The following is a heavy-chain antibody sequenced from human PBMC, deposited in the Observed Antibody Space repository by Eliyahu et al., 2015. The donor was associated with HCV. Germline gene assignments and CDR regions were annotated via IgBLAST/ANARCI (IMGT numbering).Heavy chain of an antibody. Sequence: EVQLVESGGGLVQPGGSLRLSCAASGFTFSSYSMNWVSQAPGKGLEWVSYISSSSSTIYYADSVKGRFTISRDNAKNSLYLQMNSLRAEDTAVYYCARAALYYDSSGYYWGQGTLVTVSS. J-gene: IGHJ4*02. CDR1: GFTFSSYS. V-gene: IGHV3-48*01. CDR3: ARAALYYDSSGYY. CDR2: ISSSSSTI. D-gene: IGHD3-22*01.